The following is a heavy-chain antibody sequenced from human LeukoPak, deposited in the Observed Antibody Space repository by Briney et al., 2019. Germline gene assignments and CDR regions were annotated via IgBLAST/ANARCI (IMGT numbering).Heavy chain of an antibody. D-gene: IGHD6-19*01. Sequence: ASVKVSCKASGYTFTSYYMHWVRQAPGQGLEWMGWMNPNSGNTGYAQKFQGRVTMTRNTSISTAYMELSSLRSEDTAVYYCARAIGSGWFPNGYWGQGTLVTVSS. CDR2: MNPNSGNT. V-gene: IGHV1-8*02. J-gene: IGHJ4*02. CDR1: GYTFTSYY. CDR3: ARAIGSGWFPNGY.